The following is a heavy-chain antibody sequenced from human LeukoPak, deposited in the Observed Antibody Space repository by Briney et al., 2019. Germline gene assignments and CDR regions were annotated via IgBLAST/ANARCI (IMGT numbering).Heavy chain of an antibody. CDR3: ARDVGLRFLEWLFDY. D-gene: IGHD3-3*01. V-gene: IGHV3-30-3*01. CDR1: GFTFSSYA. J-gene: IGHJ4*02. Sequence: GRSLRLSRAASGFTFSSYAMHCVRQAPGRGLEWVAVISYDGSNKYYADAVKGRFTISRDNSKNTLYLQMNSLRAEDTAVYYCARDVGLRFLEWLFDYWGQGTLVTVSS. CDR2: ISYDGSNK.